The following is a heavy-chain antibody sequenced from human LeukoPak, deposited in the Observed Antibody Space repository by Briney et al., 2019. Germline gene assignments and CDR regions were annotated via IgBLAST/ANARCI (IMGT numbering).Heavy chain of an antibody. D-gene: IGHD3-22*01. Sequence: SETLSLTCTVSGGSISSYYWSWIRQPAGKGLEWIGRIYTSGSTNYNPSLKSRVTMSVDTSKNQFSLKPSSVTAADTAVYYCARHAYDSSGYYFPFDYWGQGTLVTVSS. J-gene: IGHJ4*02. CDR1: GGSISSYY. CDR3: ARHAYDSSGYYFPFDY. CDR2: IYTSGST. V-gene: IGHV4-4*07.